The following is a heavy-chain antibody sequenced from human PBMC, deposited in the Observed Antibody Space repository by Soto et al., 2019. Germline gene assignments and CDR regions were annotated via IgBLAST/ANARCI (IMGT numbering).Heavy chain of an antibody. J-gene: IGHJ6*02. D-gene: IGHD3-3*01. V-gene: IGHV4-31*03. CDR2: IYYSGST. CDR1: GVSIGSGGYY. Sequence: TLSLSCTLSGVSIGSGGYYWGWFGQNLGKGLEWIGYIYYSGSTYYNPSLKSRVTISVDTSKNQFSLKLSSVTAADTAVYYCARDRSYDFWSGYPRDYYYGMDVWGQGTTVTVSS. CDR3: ARDRSYDFWSGYPRDYYYGMDV.